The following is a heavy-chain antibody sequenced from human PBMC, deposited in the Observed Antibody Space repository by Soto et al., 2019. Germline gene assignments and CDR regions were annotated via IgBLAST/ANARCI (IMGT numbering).Heavy chain of an antibody. CDR3: ARGQMTRGVTKYYYYGMDV. J-gene: IGHJ6*02. D-gene: IGHD3-10*01. CDR1: GGSFSGYY. CDR2: INHSGGT. Sequence: SETLSLTCAVYGGSFSGYYWSWIRQPPGKGLEWIGEINHSGGTNYNPSLKSRVTISVDTSKNQFSLKLSSVTAADTAVYYCARGQMTRGVTKYYYYGMDVWGQGTTVTVSS. V-gene: IGHV4-34*01.